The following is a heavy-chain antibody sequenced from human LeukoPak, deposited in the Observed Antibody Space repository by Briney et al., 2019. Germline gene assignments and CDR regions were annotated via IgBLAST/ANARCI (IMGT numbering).Heavy chain of an antibody. Sequence: GGSLRLSCAASGFTFSGCGMHWVRQAPGKGLEWVAVISFDGSNKYYADSVKGRFTISRDNSKNTLYLQMNSLRAEDTAVYYCAKDRGLLVGAITGYLDYWGQGTLVTVSS. V-gene: IGHV3-30*18. CDR3: AKDRGLLVGAITGYLDY. CDR2: ISFDGSNK. D-gene: IGHD1-26*01. CDR1: GFTFSGCG. J-gene: IGHJ4*02.